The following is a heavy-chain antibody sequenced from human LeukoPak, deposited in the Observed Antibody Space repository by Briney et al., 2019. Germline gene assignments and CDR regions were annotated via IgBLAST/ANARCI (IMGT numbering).Heavy chain of an antibody. V-gene: IGHV1-18*01. J-gene: IGHJ6*02. CDR3: ASIRFDDYGMDV. D-gene: IGHD3-10*01. CDR1: GYTFTSYG. Sequence: ASVKVSCKASGYTFTSYGISWVRQAPGQGLEWMGWISAYNGNTNYAQKFQGRVTMTRDTSISTAYMELSRLRSDDTAVYYCASIRFDDYGMDVWGQGTTVTVSS. CDR2: ISAYNGNT.